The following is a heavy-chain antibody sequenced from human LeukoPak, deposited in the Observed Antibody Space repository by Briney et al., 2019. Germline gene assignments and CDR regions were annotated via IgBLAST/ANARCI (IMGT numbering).Heavy chain of an antibody. J-gene: IGHJ4*02. CDR3: ARDTPVDY. CDR1: GFTFSSYV. CDR2: ISYDGSNK. D-gene: IGHD2-15*01. V-gene: IGHV3-30-3*01. Sequence: PGGSLRLSCAAPGFTFSSYVLHWVRQAPGKGLEWVAFISYDGSNKYYADSVKGRFTISRDNSKNTLSLQMNSLRAEDTALYYCARDTPVDYWGQGTLVTVSS.